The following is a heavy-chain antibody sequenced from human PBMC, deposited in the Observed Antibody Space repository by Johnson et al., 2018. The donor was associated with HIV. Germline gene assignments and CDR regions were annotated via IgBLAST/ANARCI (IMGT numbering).Heavy chain of an antibody. Sequence: VQLVESGGGLVQPGRSLRLSCAASGFTVSSTYMSWVRQAPGKGLEWLSVLYSDGRTFYADSVKGRFTISRGNSKNTLYLQMNSLRAEDTAMYYCASWEWELLSAFDIWGQGTMVTVSS. J-gene: IGHJ3*02. D-gene: IGHD1-26*01. CDR2: LYSDGRT. V-gene: IGHV3-66*02. CDR1: GFTVSSTY. CDR3: ASWEWELLSAFDI.